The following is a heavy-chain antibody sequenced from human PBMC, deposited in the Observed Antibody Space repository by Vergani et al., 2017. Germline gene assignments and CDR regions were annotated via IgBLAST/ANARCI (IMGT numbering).Heavy chain of an antibody. CDR3: ATGPWDSSGYNYYGMDV. CDR1: GYTFTSYA. V-gene: IGHV1-24*01. D-gene: IGHD3-22*01. J-gene: IGHJ6*02. CDR2: FDPEDGET. Sequence: QVQLVQSGSELKKPGASVKVSCKASGYTFTSYAMNWVRQAPGQGLEWMGGFDPEDGETIYAQKFQGRVTMTEDTSTDTAYMELSSLRSEDTAVYYCATGPWDSSGYNYYGMDVWGQGTTVTVSS.